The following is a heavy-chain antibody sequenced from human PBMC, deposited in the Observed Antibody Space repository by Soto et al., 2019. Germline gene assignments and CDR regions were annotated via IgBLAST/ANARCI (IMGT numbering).Heavy chain of an antibody. V-gene: IGHV4-31*03. D-gene: IGHD2-2*01. CDR1: GGSISSGGYY. CDR2: IYYSGST. J-gene: IGHJ6*02. Sequence: PSETLSLTCTVSGGSISSGGYYWSWIRQHPGKGLEWIGYIYYSGSTYYNPSLKSRVTISVDTSKNQFSLKLSSVTAADTAVYYCARHFPGPRVEYQLPRPYYYYYGMDVWGQGTTVTVSS. CDR3: ARHFPGPRVEYQLPRPYYYYYGMDV.